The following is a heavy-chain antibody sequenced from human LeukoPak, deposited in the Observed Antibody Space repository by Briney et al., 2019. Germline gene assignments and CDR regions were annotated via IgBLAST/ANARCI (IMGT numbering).Heavy chain of an antibody. CDR3: AKRPTSPDYYDSSGQYYFDY. CDR1: GFTFSSYA. CDR2: ISGSGGST. J-gene: IGHJ4*02. Sequence: GGSLRLSCAASGFTFSSYAMSWVRQAPGKGLEWVSAISGSGGSTYYADSVKGRFTISRDNSKNTLYLQMNSLRAEDTAVYYCAKRPTSPDYYDSSGQYYFDYWGQGTLVTVSS. D-gene: IGHD3-22*01. V-gene: IGHV3-23*01.